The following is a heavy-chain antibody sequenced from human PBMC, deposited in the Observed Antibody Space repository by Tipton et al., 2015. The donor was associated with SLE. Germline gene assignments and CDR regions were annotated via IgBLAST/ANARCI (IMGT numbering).Heavy chain of an antibody. CDR1: GFTFRSCA. D-gene: IGHD2-21*02. J-gene: IGHJ4*02. CDR3: AKDLAVTPIYRFDF. V-gene: IGHV3-30*04. Sequence: SLRLSCAASGFTFRSCAMHWVRQAPGKGLEWVAVISYDGSNKYYADSVKGRFTISRDNSKHTLYLQMSSLRAEDTAVYYCAKDLAVTPIYRFDFWGLGTLVAVSS. CDR2: ISYDGSNK.